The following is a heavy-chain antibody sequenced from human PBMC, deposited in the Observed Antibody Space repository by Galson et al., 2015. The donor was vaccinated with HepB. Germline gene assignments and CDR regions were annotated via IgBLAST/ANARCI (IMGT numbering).Heavy chain of an antibody. V-gene: IGHV1-69*02. CDR2: IIPILGIA. Sequence: SVKVSCKASGGTFSSYTISWVRQAPGQGLEWMGRIIPILGIANYAQKFQGRVTITADKSTSTAHMELSSLKSEDTAVYYCASGPIVGAPPPGYWGQGTLVTVSS. CDR1: GGTFSSYT. D-gene: IGHD1-26*01. CDR3: ASGPIVGAPPPGY. J-gene: IGHJ4*02.